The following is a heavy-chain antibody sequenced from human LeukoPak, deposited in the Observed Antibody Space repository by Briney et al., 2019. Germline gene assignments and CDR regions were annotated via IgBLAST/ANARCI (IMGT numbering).Heavy chain of an antibody. CDR3: ARDLTDRGEYSSSPGPGD. J-gene: IGHJ4*02. CDR1: GYTFTSYY. CDR2: INPSGGST. Sequence: GASVKVSCKASGYTFTSYYMHWVRQAPGQGLEWMGIINPSGGSTSYAQKFQGRVTMTRDTSTSTVYMELSSLRSEDTAVYYCARDLTDRGEYSSSPGPGDWGQGTLVTVPS. D-gene: IGHD6-6*01. V-gene: IGHV1-46*01.